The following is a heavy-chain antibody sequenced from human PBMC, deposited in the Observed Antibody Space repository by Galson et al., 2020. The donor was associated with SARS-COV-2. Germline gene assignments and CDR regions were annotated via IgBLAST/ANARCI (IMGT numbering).Heavy chain of an antibody. CDR2: IYTSGST. CDR3: ARGIYDNSYHFFDY. V-gene: IGHV4-61*09. J-gene: IGHJ4*02. D-gene: IGHD1-1*01. CDR1: GGSVSSGNYY. Sequence: ETSETLSLTCTVSGGSVSSGNYYWSWIRQPAGKGLEWIGHIYTSGSTNYFPSLKSRVSMSLDTSKNQFSLKLSSVTAADTAVYYCARGIYDNSYHFFDYWGQGTLVTVSS.